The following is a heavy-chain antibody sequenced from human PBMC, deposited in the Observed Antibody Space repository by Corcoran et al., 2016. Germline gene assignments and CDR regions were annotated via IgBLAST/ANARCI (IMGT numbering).Heavy chain of an antibody. CDR1: GFTFSSYS. CDR2: ISSSSSTI. D-gene: IGHD2-8*01. Sequence: EVQLVESGGGLVQPGGSLRLSCAASGFTFSSYSMNWVRQAPGKGLEWVSYISSSSSTIYYADSVKGRFTISRDNAKNSLYLQMNSLGDEDTAVYYCARDDPYGGMDVWGQGTTVTVSS. CDR3: ARDDPYGGMDV. V-gene: IGHV3-48*02. J-gene: IGHJ6*02.